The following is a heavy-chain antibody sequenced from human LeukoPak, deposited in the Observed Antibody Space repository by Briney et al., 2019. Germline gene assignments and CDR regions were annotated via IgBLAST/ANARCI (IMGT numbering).Heavy chain of an antibody. CDR1: GFTFSSYW. Sequence: GGSLRLSCAASGFTFSSYWMHWVRHAPGKGLVWVSRINSDGSSTSYADSVEGRFTISRDNAKNTLYLQMNSLRAEDTAVYYCATLYGSGSYYEDWGQGTLVTVSS. J-gene: IGHJ4*02. V-gene: IGHV3-74*01. CDR3: ATLYGSGSYYED. D-gene: IGHD3-10*01. CDR2: INSDGSST.